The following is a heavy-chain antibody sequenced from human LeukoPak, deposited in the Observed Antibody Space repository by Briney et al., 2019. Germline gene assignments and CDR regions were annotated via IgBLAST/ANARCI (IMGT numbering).Heavy chain of an antibody. J-gene: IGHJ4*02. CDR1: GFTFSSYA. Sequence: PGGSLRLSCAASGFTFSSYAMSWVRQAPGKGLEWVSAISGSGGSTYYADSVKGRFTISRDNAKNSLYLQMNSLRAEDTAVYYCARDPRDGIVGATPFDYWGQGTLVTVSS. CDR3: ARDPRDGIVGATPFDY. D-gene: IGHD1-26*01. CDR2: ISGSGGST. V-gene: IGHV3-23*01.